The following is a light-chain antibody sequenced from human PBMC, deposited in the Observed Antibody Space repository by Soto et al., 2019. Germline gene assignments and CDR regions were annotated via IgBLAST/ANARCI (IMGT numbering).Light chain of an antibody. CDR3: LQDYNYPYT. J-gene: IGKJ2*01. CDR1: QGIRND. Sequence: AIQMTQSPSSLSASVGDRVTIACRASQGIRNDLGWYQQKPGKAPKLLIYAASSLQNVVPSRFSGSGSGTDFTLTISNLQPEDFETYYCLQDYNYPYTFGPGTKVDIX. CDR2: AAS. V-gene: IGKV1-6*01.